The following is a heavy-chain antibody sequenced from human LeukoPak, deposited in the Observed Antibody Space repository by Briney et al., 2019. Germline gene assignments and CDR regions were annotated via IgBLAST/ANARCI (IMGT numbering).Heavy chain of an antibody. D-gene: IGHD5-12*01. CDR3: ERDGEVATFDY. Sequence: ASVTVSCKASGYTFTGYYMHWVRQAPGQGLEWMGWINPNSGGTNYAQKFQGRVTMTRATSISTAYMELSRLRSDDTAVYYCERDGEVATFDYWGQGTLVTVSS. CDR2: INPNSGGT. V-gene: IGHV1-2*02. J-gene: IGHJ4*02. CDR1: GYTFTGYY.